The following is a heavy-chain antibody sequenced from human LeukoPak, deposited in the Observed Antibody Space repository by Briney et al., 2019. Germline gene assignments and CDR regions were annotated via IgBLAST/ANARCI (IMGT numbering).Heavy chain of an antibody. J-gene: IGHJ6*03. Sequence: PGGSLRLSCAASGFTFSSYSMNWVRQAPGKGLEWVSSISSSSSYIYYADSVKGRFTISRDNAKNSLYLQMNSLRVEDTAVYYCARDSLSGRFYYYMDVWGKGTTVTVSS. CDR3: ARDSLSGRFYYYMDV. D-gene: IGHD2-15*01. CDR1: GFTFSSYS. V-gene: IGHV3-21*01. CDR2: ISSSSSYI.